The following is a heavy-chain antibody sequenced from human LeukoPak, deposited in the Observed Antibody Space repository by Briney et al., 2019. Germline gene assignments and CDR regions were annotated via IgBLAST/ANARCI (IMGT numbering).Heavy chain of an antibody. CDR1: GFTFSSYG. V-gene: IGHV3-33*01. D-gene: IGHD6-13*01. CDR3: VRSSMAAAGPFDY. CDR2: IWYDGSNK. Sequence: GGSLRLSCAASGFTFSSYGMHWVRQAPGKGLEWVTAIWYDGSNKYYADSVKGRFTISRDNSKNTLYLQMNSLRAEDTAVYYCVRSSMAAAGPFDYWGQGILVTVSS. J-gene: IGHJ4*02.